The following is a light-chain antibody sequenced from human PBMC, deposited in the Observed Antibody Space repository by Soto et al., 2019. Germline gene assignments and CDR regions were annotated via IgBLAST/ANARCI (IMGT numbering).Light chain of an antibody. CDR2: YDD. J-gene: IGLJ2*01. V-gene: IGLV1-36*01. CDR1: SSNIGNNA. CDR3: AAWDDSLNGVV. Sequence: QAVVTQPPSVSEAPRQRVTISCSGSSSNIGNNAVNWYQQLPGKAPKLLIYYDDLLPSGVSDRFSGSKSGTSASLAINGLQSDDEADYYCAAWDDSLNGVVFGGGTKLTVL.